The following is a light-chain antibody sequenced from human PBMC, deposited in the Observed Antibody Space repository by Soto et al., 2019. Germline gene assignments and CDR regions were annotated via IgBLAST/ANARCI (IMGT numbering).Light chain of an antibody. V-gene: IGLV2-8*01. Sequence: QSVLTQPPSASGSPGQSVTISCTGTSSDVGDYNYVSWYQQHPGKAPKLLIFEVSKRPSGVPDRFSGSKSGNTASLTVSGLQPEDEDDYYCSSYAGRSNVVFGGGTKLTVL. CDR3: SSYAGRSNVV. CDR2: EVS. J-gene: IGLJ2*01. CDR1: SSDVGDYNY.